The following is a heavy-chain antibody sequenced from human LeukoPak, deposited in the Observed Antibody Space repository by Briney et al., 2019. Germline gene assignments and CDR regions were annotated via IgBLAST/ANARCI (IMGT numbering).Heavy chain of an antibody. CDR3: AAVGSDFWINY. CDR1: GFTFSSYA. CDR2: ISGSGGST. Sequence: GGSLRLSCAASGFTFSSYAMSWVRQAPGKGLEWVSAISGSGGSTYYADSVKGRFTISRDNSKNTLYLQMNSLRSEDTAVYYCAAVGSDFWINYWGQGTLVTVSS. D-gene: IGHD3-3*01. V-gene: IGHV3-23*01. J-gene: IGHJ4*02.